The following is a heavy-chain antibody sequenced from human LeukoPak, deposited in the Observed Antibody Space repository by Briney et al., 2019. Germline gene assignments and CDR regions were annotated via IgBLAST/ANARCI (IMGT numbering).Heavy chain of an antibody. V-gene: IGHV3-21*01. CDR3: ARDLSSWYHYFDY. J-gene: IGHJ4*02. D-gene: IGHD6-13*01. CDR2: ISSSSSYI. CDR1: GFTFSSYS. Sequence: GGSLRLSCAASGFTFSSYSMNWVRQAPGKGLEWVSSISSSSSYIYYADSVKGRFTISRDNAKNSLYLQMNSLRAEDTAVYYCARDLSSWYHYFDYWGQGTLATVSS.